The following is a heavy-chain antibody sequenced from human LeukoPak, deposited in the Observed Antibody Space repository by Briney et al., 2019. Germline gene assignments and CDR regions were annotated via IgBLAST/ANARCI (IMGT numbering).Heavy chain of an antibody. J-gene: IGHJ3*02. CDR2: ISSSSTYT. CDR1: GFTFSSYP. Sequence: GSLRLSCAASGFTFSSYPMNWVRQAPGKGLEWVSSISSSSTYTFYADSVKGRFTISRDNAKNSLYLQMNSLRAEDTAVYYCAREAAFDMWGQGTMVTVSS. V-gene: IGHV3-21*06. CDR3: AREAAFDM.